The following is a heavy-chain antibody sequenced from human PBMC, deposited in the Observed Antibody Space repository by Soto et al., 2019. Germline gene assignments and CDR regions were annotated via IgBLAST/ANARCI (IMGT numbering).Heavy chain of an antibody. CDR2: ISGSGDTT. Sequence: GGSLRLSCAASGFTFSSYAMAWVRQAPGKGLEWVSVISGSGDTTYHADSVSGRFTISRDNSKNTVYLQMSSLRTEDTAIYWCAKGVRGIIIRQGMDVWGQGTTVTVSS. CDR1: GFTFSSYA. CDR3: AKGVRGIIIRQGMDV. D-gene: IGHD3-10*01. V-gene: IGHV3-23*01. J-gene: IGHJ6*02.